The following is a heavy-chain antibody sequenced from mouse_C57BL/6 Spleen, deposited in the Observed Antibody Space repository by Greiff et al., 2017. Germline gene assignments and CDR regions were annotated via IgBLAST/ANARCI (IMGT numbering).Heavy chain of an antibody. CDR2: ISSGSSTI. D-gene: IGHD1-1*01. CDR3: ARPYYYGTHYYAMDY. Sequence: EVKLVESGGGLVKPGGSLKLSCEASGFTFSDYGMHWVRQAPEKGLEWVAYISSGSSTIYYADTVKGRFTISRDNAKNTLFLQMTSLRSEDTAMYYCARPYYYGTHYYAMDYGGQGTSVTVSS. CDR1: GFTFSDYG. J-gene: IGHJ4*01. V-gene: IGHV5-17*01.